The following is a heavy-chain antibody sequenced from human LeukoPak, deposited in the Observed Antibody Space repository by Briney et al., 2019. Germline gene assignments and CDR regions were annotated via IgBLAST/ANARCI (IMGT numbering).Heavy chain of an antibody. CDR2: ISSSGSTI. J-gene: IGHJ4*02. CDR1: GFTFSSYE. CDR3: ARERYENSGSYFDY. D-gene: IGHD1-26*01. V-gene: IGHV3-48*03. Sequence: GWSLRLSCAASGFTFSSYEMNWVRQAPGKGLEWVSYISSSGSTIYYADSVKGRFTISRDNAKNSLYLQMNSQRAEDTAVYYCARERYENSGSYFDYWGQGTLVTVSS.